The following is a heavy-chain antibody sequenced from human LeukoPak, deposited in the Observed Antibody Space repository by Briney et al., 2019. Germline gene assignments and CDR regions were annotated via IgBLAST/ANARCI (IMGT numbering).Heavy chain of an antibody. CDR2: INPSGGST. Sequence: ASVRVSCKASGYXFTRYYIHWVRQAPGQGLEWMGIINPSGGSTSYAQKFQGRVTMTTDTSTSTVYMELTSLRSEDTTVYYCASSLRTGYSSQGAFDIWGQGTMVSVSS. CDR3: ASSLRTGYSSQGAFDI. D-gene: IGHD6-13*01. J-gene: IGHJ3*02. CDR1: GYXFTRYY. V-gene: IGHV1-46*01.